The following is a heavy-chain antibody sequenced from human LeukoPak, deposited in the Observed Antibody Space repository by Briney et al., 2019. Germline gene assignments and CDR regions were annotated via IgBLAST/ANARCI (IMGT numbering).Heavy chain of an antibody. V-gene: IGHV3-13*01. J-gene: IGHJ4*02. CDR1: GFTFSSSG. CDR2: IGSGGDT. Sequence: GGSLRLSCAASGFTFSSSGMHWVRQVTGKGLEWVSAIGSGGDTFYPDCVKCRFAISRENDRNSLYLQMNDLRAGDSAMYYCARESWAESFSGTYYNWFDYGRQGTLVSVCS. CDR3: ARESWAESFSGTYYNWFDY. D-gene: IGHD3-10*01.